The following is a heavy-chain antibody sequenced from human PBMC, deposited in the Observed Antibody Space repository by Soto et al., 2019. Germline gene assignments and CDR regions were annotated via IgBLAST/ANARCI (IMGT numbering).Heavy chain of an antibody. D-gene: IGHD7-27*01. Sequence: EVQLVESGGGLIHPGGCLRLSCAASGLTVSGNYIGWVRQAPGKGLEWVSGIYSDGSTIYADSVKGRFTIFRDNSKNTLYLQMNSLRAEDTAVYHCARASSRWGSDAAYWGQGTLVTVSS. V-gene: IGHV3-53*01. CDR1: GLTVSGNY. CDR2: IYSDGST. J-gene: IGHJ4*02. CDR3: ARASSRWGSDAAY.